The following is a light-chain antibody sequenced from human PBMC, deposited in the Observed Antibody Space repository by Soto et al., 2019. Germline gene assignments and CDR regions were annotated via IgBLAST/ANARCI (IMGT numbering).Light chain of an antibody. CDR1: QDINNY. V-gene: IGKV1-33*01. CDR2: DAS. Sequence: DVLMTQSPSSLSASVGDRVTITCQASQDINNYLNWYQQKPGKAPKLLIYDASNLETGVPLRFSRSGSGTEFPFTISSLQPEDIATYYCQQCDNLPFTFGQGTKLEMK. CDR3: QQCDNLPFT. J-gene: IGKJ2*01.